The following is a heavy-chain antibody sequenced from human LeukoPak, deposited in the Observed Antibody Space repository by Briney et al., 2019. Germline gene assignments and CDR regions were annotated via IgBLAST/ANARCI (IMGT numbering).Heavy chain of an antibody. CDR2: IKKDGSDK. D-gene: IGHD3-16*01. Sequence: GGSLRLSCEASGFTFRSYCMSWVRQAPGKGLEWVATIKKDGSDKYHVDSVKGRFTISRDNAKNSLYLQMNSLRAEDTALYYCARASYDGKSVYRHFDNWGQGTLVTVSS. CDR1: GFTFRSYC. V-gene: IGHV3-7*01. CDR3: ARASYDGKSVYRHFDN. J-gene: IGHJ4*02.